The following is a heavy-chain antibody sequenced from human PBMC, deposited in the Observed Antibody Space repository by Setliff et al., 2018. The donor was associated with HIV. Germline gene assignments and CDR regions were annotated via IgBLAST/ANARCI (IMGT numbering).Heavy chain of an antibody. J-gene: IGHJ6*03. CDR1: GFTFNTYY. V-gene: IGHV3-33*06. CDR3: AKAFYPQYYHYYMDV. Sequence: GGSLRLSCAASGFTFNTYYMIWVRQAPGKGLEWVAVIWYDGSNKYYADSVKGRFTISRDNSKNTLYLQMNSLRAEDTAVYYCAKAFYPQYYHYYMDVWGKGTTVTVSS. CDR2: IWYDGSNK. D-gene: IGHD3-16*02.